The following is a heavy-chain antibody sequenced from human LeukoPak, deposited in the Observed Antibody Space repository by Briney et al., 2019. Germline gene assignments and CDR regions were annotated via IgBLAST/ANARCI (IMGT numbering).Heavy chain of an antibody. CDR1: GFTFSSYW. V-gene: IGHV3-7*01. Sequence: TGGSLRLSCAASGFTFSSYWMSWVRQAPGKGLEWVANIKQDGSEKYYVDSVKGRFTISRDNAKNSLYLQMNSLRAEDTAVYYCARHEGSRQWGLCVDYWGQGTLVTVSS. J-gene: IGHJ4*02. CDR2: IKQDGSEK. D-gene: IGHD3-10*01. CDR3: ARHEGSRQWGLCVDY.